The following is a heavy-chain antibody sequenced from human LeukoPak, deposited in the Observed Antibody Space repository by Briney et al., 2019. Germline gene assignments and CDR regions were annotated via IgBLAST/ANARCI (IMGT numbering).Heavy chain of an antibody. V-gene: IGHV4-59*12. CDR2: IYKTGST. Sequence: SETLSLTCTVSGGSITSYYWSWIRQIPGKGLNYIGYIYKTGSTDYNPSLNSRVTISVDTSKNQLSLTLSSVTAADTAVYYCARLPTGYYYYYMDVWGKGTTVTVSS. J-gene: IGHJ6*03. CDR1: GGSITSYY. CDR3: ARLPTGYYYYYMDV.